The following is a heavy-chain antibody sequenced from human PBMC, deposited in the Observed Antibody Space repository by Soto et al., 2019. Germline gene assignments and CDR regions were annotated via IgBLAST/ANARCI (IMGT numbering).Heavy chain of an antibody. V-gene: IGHV4-59*01. Sequence: SETLSLTCTVSGGSISSYYWSWIRQPPGKGLEWIGYIYYSGSTNYNPSLKSRVTISVDTSKNQFSLKLSSVTAADTAVYYCARGGPYSISWFEWRIGWFDPWVQATLVTV. CDR2: IYYSGST. CDR3: ARGGPYSISWFEWRIGWFDP. CDR1: GGSISSYY. J-gene: IGHJ5*02. D-gene: IGHD6-13*01.